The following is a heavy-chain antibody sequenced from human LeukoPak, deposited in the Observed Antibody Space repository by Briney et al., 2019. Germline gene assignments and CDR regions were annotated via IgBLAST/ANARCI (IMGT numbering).Heavy chain of an antibody. Sequence: GASVKVSCKASGYTFTGYYMHWVRQAPGQGLEWMGWINPNSGGTNYAQKFQGRVTMTRDTSISTAYMELTRLRSDDTAVYYCARDAKLSNYMDVWGKGTTVTDSS. CDR2: INPNSGGT. J-gene: IGHJ6*03. D-gene: IGHD4-23*01. CDR3: ARDAKLSNYMDV. V-gene: IGHV1-2*02. CDR1: GYTFTGYY.